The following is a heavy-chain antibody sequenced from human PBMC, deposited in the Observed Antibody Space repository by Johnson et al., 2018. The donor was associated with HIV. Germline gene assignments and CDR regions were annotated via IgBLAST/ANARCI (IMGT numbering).Heavy chain of an antibody. Sequence: EVQLVESGGGVVQPGRSLRLSCAASGFTVSSNYMSWVRQAPGKGLEWVSVIYSGGSTYYADSVKGRFTISRDNSKNTLYLQMNSLRAEDTALYYCAVTVHSSGWYGGDDAFDIWGQGTMVTVSS. CDR3: AVTVHSSGWYGGDDAFDI. CDR1: GFTVSSNY. D-gene: IGHD6-19*01. CDR2: IYSGGST. V-gene: IGHV3-66*02. J-gene: IGHJ3*02.